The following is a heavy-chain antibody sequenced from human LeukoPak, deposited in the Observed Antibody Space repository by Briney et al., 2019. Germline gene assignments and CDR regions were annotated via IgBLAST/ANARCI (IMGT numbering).Heavy chain of an antibody. J-gene: IGHJ4*02. CDR3: ARVDGSNYPN. Sequence: GGSLRLSCAASGFTFSSYAMHWVRQAPGKALEYVSAINANGGSTFYADSVKGRFTISRDNSRNTLYLQMGSLRADDMAVYYCARVDGSNYPNWGQGTLVTVSS. CDR1: GFTFSSYA. CDR2: INANGGST. V-gene: IGHV3-64*02. D-gene: IGHD3-10*01.